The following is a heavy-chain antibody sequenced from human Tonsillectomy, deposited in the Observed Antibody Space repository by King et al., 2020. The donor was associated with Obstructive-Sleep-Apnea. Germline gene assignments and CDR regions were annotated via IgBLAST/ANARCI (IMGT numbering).Heavy chain of an antibody. CDR2: IDPSDSYT. D-gene: IGHD3-22*01. V-gene: IGHV5-10-1*01. J-gene: IGHJ4*02. Sequence: VQLVVSGAEVKKPGESLRISCKGSGYTFTRYWINWVRQMPGKGLEWMGRIDPSDSYTNYSPSFQGHVSISVDKSISTAYLQWSSLKASDTAMYYCARGSGYYVDYWGQGTLVTVSS. CDR1: GYTFTRYW. CDR3: ARGSGYYVDY.